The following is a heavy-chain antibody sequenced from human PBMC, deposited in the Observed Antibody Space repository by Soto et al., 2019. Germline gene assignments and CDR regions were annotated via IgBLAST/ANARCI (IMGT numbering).Heavy chain of an antibody. D-gene: IGHD2-15*01. CDR3: ARAPLLGYCSGGSCSYLDS. CDR1: GYTFSSFG. J-gene: IGHJ4*02. Sequence: ASVKVSCKASGYTFSSFGFSWVRQAPGQGLEWMGWISGYSGDTNYVPRLQGRVTMTTDTSTDTAYMELRSLSSDDTAVYYCARAPLLGYCSGGSCSYLDSWGQGTLVTVSS. V-gene: IGHV1-18*01. CDR2: ISGYSGDT.